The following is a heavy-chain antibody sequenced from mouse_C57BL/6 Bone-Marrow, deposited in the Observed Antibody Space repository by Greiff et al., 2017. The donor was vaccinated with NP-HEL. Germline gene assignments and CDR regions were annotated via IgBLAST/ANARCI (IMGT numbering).Heavy chain of an antibody. CDR3: ARVLDDGFSWFAY. Sequence: VQGVESGAELVKPGASVKMSCKASGYTFTTYPIEWMKQNHGKSLEWIGNFHPYNDDTKYNEKFKGKATLTVEKSSSTVYLELSRLTSDDSAVYYCARVLDDGFSWFAYWGQGTLVTVSA. J-gene: IGHJ3*01. V-gene: IGHV1-47*01. CDR2: FHPYNDDT. D-gene: IGHD2-3*01. CDR1: GYTFTTYP.